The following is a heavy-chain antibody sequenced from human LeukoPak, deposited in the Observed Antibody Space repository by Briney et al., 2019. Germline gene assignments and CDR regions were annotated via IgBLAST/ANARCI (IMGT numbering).Heavy chain of an antibody. CDR1: GGSFSGYY. V-gene: IGHV4-34*01. CDR3: ARGAPLIDY. J-gene: IGHJ4*02. CDR2: INHSGST. Sequence: SETLSLTCAVYGGSFSGYYWSWIRQPPGKGLEWIGEINHSGSTNYNPSLKSRVTISVDTSKNQFSLKLSSVIAADTAVYYCARGAPLIDYWGQGTLVTVYS.